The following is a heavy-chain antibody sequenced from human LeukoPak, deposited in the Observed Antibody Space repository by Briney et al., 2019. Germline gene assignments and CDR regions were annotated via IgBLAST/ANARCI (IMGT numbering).Heavy chain of an antibody. J-gene: IGHJ6*02. CDR1: GGSISSYY. D-gene: IGHD3-10*01. Sequence: SETLSLTCTVSGGSISSYYWSWIRQPPGKGLGWIGYIYYSVSTNYNPSLKSRVTISVDTSKNQFSLKLSSVTAADTAVYYCARRGVVTMVRGVIITNYGMDVWGQGTTVTVSS. CDR3: ARRGVVTMVRGVIITNYGMDV. CDR2: IYYSVST. V-gene: IGHV4-59*08.